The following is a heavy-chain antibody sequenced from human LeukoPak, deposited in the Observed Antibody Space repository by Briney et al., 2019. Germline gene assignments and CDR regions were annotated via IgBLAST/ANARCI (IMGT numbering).Heavy chain of an antibody. V-gene: IGHV4-59*01. CDR3: ARDTILYSGPRHWYFDL. J-gene: IGHJ2*01. D-gene: IGHD5-12*01. CDR2: IYYSGST. Sequence: SETLSLTCTVSGGSISSYYWSWIRQPPGKGLEWIGYIYYSGSTNYNPSPKSRVTISVDTSKNQFSLKLSSVTAADTAVYYCARDTILYSGPRHWYFDLWGRGTLVTVSS. CDR1: GGSISSYY.